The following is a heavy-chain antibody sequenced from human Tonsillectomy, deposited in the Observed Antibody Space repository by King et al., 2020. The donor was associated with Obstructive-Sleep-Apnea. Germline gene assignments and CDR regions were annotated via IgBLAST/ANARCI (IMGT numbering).Heavy chain of an antibody. D-gene: IGHD1-14*01. CDR1: GGSFSGYY. CDR3: ARLRNPSCYYYYGMDV. J-gene: IGHJ6*02. V-gene: IGHV4-34*01. Sequence: VQLQQWGAGLLKPSETLSLTCAVYGGSFSGYYWSWIRQPPGKGLEWIGEINHSGSTNYNPSLKSRVTISVDTSKNQFSLKLSSVTAADTAVYYCARLRNPSCYYYYGMDVWGQGTTVTVSS. CDR2: INHSGST.